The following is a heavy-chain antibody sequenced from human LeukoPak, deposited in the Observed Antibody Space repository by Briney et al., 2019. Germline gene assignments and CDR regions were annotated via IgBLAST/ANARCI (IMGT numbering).Heavy chain of an antibody. CDR3: AKVAGARMDY. J-gene: IGHJ4*02. CDR2: ISANTGKT. V-gene: IGHV1-18*01. CDR1: GYTFATDG. Sequence: AASVKVSCKASGYTFATDGFCWGRQAPGHGLEWMWWISANTGKTDYSRKFQRRGTMTTHTSTSTAYTELRSLRPDATAVYYCAKVAGARMDYWGQGTLLTVPS. D-gene: IGHD6-13*01.